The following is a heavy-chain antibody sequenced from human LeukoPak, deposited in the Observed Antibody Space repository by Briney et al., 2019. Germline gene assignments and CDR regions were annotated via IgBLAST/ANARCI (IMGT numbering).Heavy chain of an antibody. J-gene: IGHJ4*02. CDR3: ARAPQPYYYDSSGDLLDY. D-gene: IGHD3-22*01. Sequence: ASVKVSCKASGGTFSSYAISWVRQAPGQGLEWMGIINPSGGSTSYAQKFQGRVTMTRDTSTSTVYMELSSLRSEDTAVYYCARAPQPYYYDSSGDLLDYWGQGTLVTVSS. CDR1: GGTFSSYA. CDR2: INPSGGST. V-gene: IGHV1-46*01.